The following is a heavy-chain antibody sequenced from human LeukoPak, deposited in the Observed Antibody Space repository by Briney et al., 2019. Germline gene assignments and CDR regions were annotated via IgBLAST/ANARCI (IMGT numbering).Heavy chain of an antibody. CDR1: GFTFSSYW. J-gene: IGHJ5*02. D-gene: IGHD3-9*01. Sequence: GGSLRLSCAASGFTFSSYWMHWVRQAPGKGLVWVSRINSDGSSTSYADSVKGRFTISRDNAKNTLYLQMNSLRAEDTAVYYCARDPRAYIFRHYNWFDPWGQGTLVTVPS. CDR3: ARDPRAYIFRHYNWFDP. V-gene: IGHV3-74*01. CDR2: INSDGSST.